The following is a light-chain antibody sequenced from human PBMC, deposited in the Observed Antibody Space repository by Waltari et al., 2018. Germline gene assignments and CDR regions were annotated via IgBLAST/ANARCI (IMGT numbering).Light chain of an antibody. CDR2: EAS. J-gene: IGKJ4*01. V-gene: IGKV3-11*01. Sequence: EVVLTHSPATLSLSPGDRATRSGSARQSDYTCLAWYQQKPGQAPRLLIYEASQRATGIPARFSGSGSGTDFTLTISNLEPEDVAVYYCQQRANWPPLTFGGGTKVEIK. CDR3: QQRANWPPLT. CDR1: QSDYTC.